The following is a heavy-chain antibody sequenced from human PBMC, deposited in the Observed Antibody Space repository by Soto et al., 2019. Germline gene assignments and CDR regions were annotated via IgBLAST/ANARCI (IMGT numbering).Heavy chain of an antibody. J-gene: IGHJ6*03. D-gene: IGHD6-6*01. V-gene: IGHV3-9*01. CDR1: GFTFDDYA. CDR2: ISWNSGSI. CDR3: AKDGGAARHYYYMDV. Sequence: DVQLVESGGGLVQPGRSLRLSCAASGFTFDDYAMHWVRQAPGKGLEWVSGISWNSGSIGYADSVKGRFTISRDNAKNSLYLQMNSLRAEDTALYYCAKDGGAARHYYYMDVWGKGTTVTVS.